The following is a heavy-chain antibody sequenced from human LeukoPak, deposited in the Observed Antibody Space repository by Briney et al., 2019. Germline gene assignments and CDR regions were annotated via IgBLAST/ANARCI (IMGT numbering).Heavy chain of an antibody. J-gene: IGHJ4*02. CDR2: INHSGST. Sequence: KTSETLSLTCAVYGGSFSGYYWSWIRQPPGKGLEWIGEINHSGSTNYNPSLKSRVTISVATSKNQSSMTLSPVTAADTAVYYCARRPSKYYYDSSGSPPLDYWGQGTLVTVSS. V-gene: IGHV4-34*01. CDR1: GGSFSGYY. CDR3: ARRPSKYYYDSSGSPPLDY. D-gene: IGHD3-22*01.